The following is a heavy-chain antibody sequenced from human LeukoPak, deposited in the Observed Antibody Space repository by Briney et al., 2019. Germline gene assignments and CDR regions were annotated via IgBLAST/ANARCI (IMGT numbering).Heavy chain of an antibody. CDR1: GYTFTGYY. CDR2: INHNSGGT. V-gene: IGHV1-2*02. Sequence: ASVKVSCKASGYTFTGYYMHWVRQAPGQGLEWMGWINHNSGGTNYAQKFQGRVTMTRDTSISTAYMELSRLRSDDTAVYYCARVLGTAAAGRPLDYWGQGTLVTVSS. D-gene: IGHD6-13*01. CDR3: ARVLGTAAAGRPLDY. J-gene: IGHJ4*02.